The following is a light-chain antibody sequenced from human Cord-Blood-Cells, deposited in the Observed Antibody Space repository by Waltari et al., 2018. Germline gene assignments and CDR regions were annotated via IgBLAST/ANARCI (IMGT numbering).Light chain of an antibody. CDR2: KAS. CDR1: QSISSW. J-gene: IGKJ4*01. Sequence: DIQMTQSPSTLSASVGDRVTITCRASQSISSWLAWYQQQPGKAPKLLIYKASSLESGVPSRFSGSGSGTEFTLTISSLQPDDFATYYCQQYNSYLLTFCGGTKVEIK. CDR3: QQYNSYLLT. V-gene: IGKV1-5*03.